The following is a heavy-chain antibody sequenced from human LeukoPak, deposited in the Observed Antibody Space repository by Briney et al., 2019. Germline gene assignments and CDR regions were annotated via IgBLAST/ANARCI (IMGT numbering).Heavy chain of an antibody. V-gene: IGHV4-34*01. CDR2: INHSGST. Sequence: SETLSLTCTVSGGSISSYYWSWIRQPPGKGLEWIGEINHSGSTNYNPSLKSRVTISVDTSKNQFSLKLSSVTAADTAVYYCARTLRRGWYFGYWGQGTLVTVSS. CDR1: GGSISSYY. D-gene: IGHD6-19*01. J-gene: IGHJ4*02. CDR3: ARTLRRGWYFGY.